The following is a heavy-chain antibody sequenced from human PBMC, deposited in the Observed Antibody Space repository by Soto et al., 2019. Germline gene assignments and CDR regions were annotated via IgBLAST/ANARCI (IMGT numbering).Heavy chain of an antibody. CDR3: ARDSSLFGVATAPHTLYYYYGMDV. CDR1: GGSISSGDYY. Sequence: SETLSLTXTVSGGSISSGDYYWSWIRQPPGKGLEWIGYIYYSGSTYYNPSLKSRVTISVDTSKNQFSLKLSSVTAADTAVYYCARDSSLFGVATAPHTLYYYYGMDVWGQGTTVTVSS. J-gene: IGHJ6*02. D-gene: IGHD3-3*01. V-gene: IGHV4-30-4*01. CDR2: IYYSGST.